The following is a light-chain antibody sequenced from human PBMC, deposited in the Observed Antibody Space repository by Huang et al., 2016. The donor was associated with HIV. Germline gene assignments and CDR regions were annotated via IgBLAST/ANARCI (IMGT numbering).Light chain of an antibody. Sequence: DIRMTQSPSSLSASVGDTVTIACRTSQSISNSLNWYQQKPGKAPKLLIYGASSLHSGVPSRFSGSGSGTDFTLTIASLQPEDFATYTCQQSYTTPRVTFGPGTQVHIK. J-gene: IGKJ3*01. V-gene: IGKV1-39*01. CDR2: GAS. CDR1: QSISNS. CDR3: QQSYTTPRVT.